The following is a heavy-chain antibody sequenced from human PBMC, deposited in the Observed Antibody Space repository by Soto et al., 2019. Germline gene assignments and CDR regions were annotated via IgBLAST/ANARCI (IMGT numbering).Heavy chain of an antibody. CDR2: ISSSGTI. CDR1: GGSIRDYF. J-gene: IGHJ6*02. D-gene: IGHD3-9*01. Sequence: SETLSLTCSVSGGSIRDYFWTWIRQPPGKGLEWIGYISSSGTINYNSSLRSRVTISLDTSRNHFSLKLSSVTAADTAVYFCARDRKLVIPGNYYYYGMDVWGQGTTVTVSS. CDR3: ARDRKLVIPGNYYYYGMDV. V-gene: IGHV4-59*01.